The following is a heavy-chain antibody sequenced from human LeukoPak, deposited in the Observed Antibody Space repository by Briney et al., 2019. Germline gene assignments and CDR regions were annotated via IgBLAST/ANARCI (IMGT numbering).Heavy chain of an antibody. Sequence: NTSETLSLTCTVSGGSISSYYWSWIRQPVGKGLEWIGRIYTSGSTNYNPSLKSRVTMSVDTSKNQFSLKLSSVTAADTAVYYCARDHVRQQLPDYWGQGTLVTVSS. D-gene: IGHD6-13*01. J-gene: IGHJ4*02. CDR3: ARDHVRQQLPDY. V-gene: IGHV4-4*07. CDR1: GGSISSYY. CDR2: IYTSGST.